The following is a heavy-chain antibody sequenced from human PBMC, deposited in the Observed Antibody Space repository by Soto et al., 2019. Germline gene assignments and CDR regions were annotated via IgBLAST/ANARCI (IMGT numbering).Heavy chain of an antibody. V-gene: IGHV3-30*01. J-gene: IGHJ4*02. CDR3: XXXXXXXXGFDC. CDR1: GFTFRDYA. Sequence: QVQMVESGGGVVQPGRSLRLSCAASGFTFRDYAMHWXXXXXXXXLEWVAVMSYDGSKIYYADSVKGRFTISRDNSKXXXXXXXXXXXXXXXXXXXXXXXXXXXXGFDCWGQGTLVTVSS. CDR2: MSYDGSKI.